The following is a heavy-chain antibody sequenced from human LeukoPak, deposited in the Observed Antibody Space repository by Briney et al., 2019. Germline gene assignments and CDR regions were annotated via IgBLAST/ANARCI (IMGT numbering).Heavy chain of an antibody. CDR1: GGSFSGYY. Sequence: PSETLSLTCAVYGGSFSGYYWSWIRQPPGKGLEWIGEINHSGSTNYNPSLKSRVTISVDTSKNQFSLKLSPVTAADTAVYYCARGEKWWSYFDYWGQGTLVTVSS. CDR3: ARGEKWWSYFDY. D-gene: IGHD2-15*01. CDR2: INHSGST. V-gene: IGHV4-34*01. J-gene: IGHJ4*02.